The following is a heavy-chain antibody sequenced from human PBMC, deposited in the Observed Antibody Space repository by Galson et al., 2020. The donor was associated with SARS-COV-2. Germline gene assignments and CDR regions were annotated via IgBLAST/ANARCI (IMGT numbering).Heavy chain of an antibody. D-gene: IGHD3-3*01. V-gene: IGHV3-49*04. CDR3: TRDDFWSGYFSH. CDR1: GFTFGDYA. J-gene: IGHJ4*02. Sequence: GSLRLSCTASGFTFGDYAMSWVRQAPGKGLEWVGFIRSKAYGGTTEYAASVKGRFTISRDDSKSIAYLQMNSLKTEDTAVYYCTRDDFWSGYFSHWGQGTLVTVSS. CDR2: IRSKAYGGTT.